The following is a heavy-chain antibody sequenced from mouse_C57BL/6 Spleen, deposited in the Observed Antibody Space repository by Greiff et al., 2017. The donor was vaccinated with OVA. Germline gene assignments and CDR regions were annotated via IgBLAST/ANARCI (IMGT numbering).Heavy chain of an antibody. J-gene: IGHJ2*01. CDR1: GYTFTSYW. CDR2: IDPSDSYT. V-gene: IGHV1-69*01. CDR3: ARGYYYGSSPCFDY. Sequence: QVQLQQPGAELVMPGASVKLSCKASGYTFTSYWMHWVKQRPGQGLEWIGEIDPSDSYTNYNQKFKGKSTLTVDKSSSTAYMQLSSLTSEDSAVYYCARGYYYGSSPCFDYWGQGTTLTVSS. D-gene: IGHD1-1*01.